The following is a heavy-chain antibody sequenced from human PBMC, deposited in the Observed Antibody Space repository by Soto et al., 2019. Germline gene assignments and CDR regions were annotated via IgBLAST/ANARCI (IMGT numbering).Heavy chain of an antibody. Sequence: EVQLVESGGGLVQPGGSLRLSCAASGFTFSTYNMNWVRQAPGKGLEWVSYIRSSSNTIYYADSVEGRFTISRDNAKNSLYRQMNSLRDEDTAVYYCARDRVWDWSGSYGWDYWGQGTLVTVSS. V-gene: IGHV3-48*02. CDR2: IRSSSNTI. CDR1: GFTFSTYN. CDR3: ARDRVWDWSGSYGWDY. J-gene: IGHJ4*02. D-gene: IGHD1-26*01.